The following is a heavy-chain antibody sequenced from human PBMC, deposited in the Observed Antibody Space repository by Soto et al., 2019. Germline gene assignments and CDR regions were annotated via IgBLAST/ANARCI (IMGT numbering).Heavy chain of an antibody. Sequence: TLSLTCAVYGGSFSGYYWTWIRQPPGTGLEWIGEINHSGSTNYKSSLKSRVTMSLDPSKNQVSLKFNSVTAADTAVYYCARGGYSGRLYYFDYWGLGTLVTVSS. V-gene: IGHV4-34*01. CDR2: INHSGST. CDR1: GGSFSGYY. CDR3: ARGGYSGRLYYFDY. D-gene: IGHD2-15*01. J-gene: IGHJ4*02.